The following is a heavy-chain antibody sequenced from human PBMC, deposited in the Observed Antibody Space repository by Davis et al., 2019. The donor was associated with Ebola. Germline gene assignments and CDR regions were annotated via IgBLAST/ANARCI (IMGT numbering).Heavy chain of an antibody. CDR2: VEYSGRT. CDR3: ARGVFGAFFDS. D-gene: IGHD3-10*01. J-gene: IGHJ4*02. V-gene: IGHV4-59*01. CDR1: GGSISPYY. Sequence: PSETLSLTCTVSGGSISPYYWSWIRQPPGKGLDWIGYVEYSGRTEYIPSLNSRVTISVDTSKNQFSLKLTSVTTADTAVYYCARGVFGAFFDSWGQGALVTVSS.